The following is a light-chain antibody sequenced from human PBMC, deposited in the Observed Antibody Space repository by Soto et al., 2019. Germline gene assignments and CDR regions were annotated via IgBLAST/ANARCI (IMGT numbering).Light chain of an antibody. V-gene: IGKV3-11*01. Sequence: EIVLTQSPSTLALSPGERATLSCRASQSVSSYLAWYQQKPGQPPRLLIYDASIRAAGFPARFSGSGSGTDFTLTINNLEPEDFEVYFCQQRSSSPLTFGGGTKVDIK. CDR1: QSVSSY. J-gene: IGKJ4*01. CDR2: DAS. CDR3: QQRSSSPLT.